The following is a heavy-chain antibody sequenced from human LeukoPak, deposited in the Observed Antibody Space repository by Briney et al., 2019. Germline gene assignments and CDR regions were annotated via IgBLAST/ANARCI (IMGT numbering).Heavy chain of an antibody. CDR3: ARERITMIVVAGIDY. V-gene: IGHV4-59*12. CDR2: IYYSGST. J-gene: IGHJ4*02. D-gene: IGHD3-22*01. CDR1: GGSISSSY. Sequence: SETLSLTCTVSGGSISSSYWGWIRQPPGKGLEWIGYIYYSGSTNYNPSLKSRVTISVDTSKNQFSLKLSSVTAADTAVYYCARERITMIVVAGIDYWGQGTLVTVSS.